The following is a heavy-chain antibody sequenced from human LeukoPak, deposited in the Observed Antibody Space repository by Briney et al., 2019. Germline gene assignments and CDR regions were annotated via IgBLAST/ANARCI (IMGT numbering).Heavy chain of an antibody. CDR2: SYLSGST. D-gene: IGHD3-10*01. J-gene: IGHJ4*02. CDR1: GGSISGGGYS. Sequence: SETLSLTCAVSGGSISGGGYSWSWIRQPPGKGLEWIGYSYLSGSTYYNPSLKSRVTISVDRSKNQFSLKLSSVTAADTAVYYCARDDAMARGTFDYWGQGTLVTVSS. CDR3: ARDDAMARGTFDY. V-gene: IGHV4-30-2*01.